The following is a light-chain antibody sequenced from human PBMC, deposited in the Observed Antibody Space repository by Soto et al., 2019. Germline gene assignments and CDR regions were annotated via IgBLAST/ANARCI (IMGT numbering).Light chain of an antibody. J-gene: IGKJ5*01. V-gene: IGKV1-12*01. CDR2: AAS. CDR1: QRISSW. Sequence: DCQITQSPSTLFASVGDRVPIPRGASQRISSWLAWYQQKPGKAPNLLIYAASSLQSGVPSRFSGSRFWTDFTLTIISLQPQDYATDYCRQADTFSITFGQGTRLEIK. CDR3: RQADTFSIT.